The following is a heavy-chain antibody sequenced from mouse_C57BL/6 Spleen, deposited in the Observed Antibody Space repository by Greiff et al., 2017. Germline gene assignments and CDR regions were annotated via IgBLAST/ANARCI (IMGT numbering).Heavy chain of an antibody. Sequence: QVQLQQPGTELVKPGASVKLSCKASGYTFTSYWMHWVKQRPGQGLEWIGNINPSNGGTNYNEKFKSKATLTVDKSSSTAYMQLSSLTSEDSAVYYGARRGMVTTRSYAMDYWGQGTSVTVSS. CDR1: GYTFTSYW. CDR3: ARRGMVTTRSYAMDY. D-gene: IGHD2-2*01. V-gene: IGHV1-53*01. J-gene: IGHJ4*01. CDR2: INPSNGGT.